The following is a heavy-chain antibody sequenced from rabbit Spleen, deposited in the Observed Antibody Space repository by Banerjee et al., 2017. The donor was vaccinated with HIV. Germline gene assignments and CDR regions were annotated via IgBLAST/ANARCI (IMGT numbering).Heavy chain of an antibody. Sequence: LEESGGDLVKPGASLTLTCTASGLSFSSRFYMCWVRQAPGKGLEWIACIDSGSSGDTYYASWAKGRFTISKPSSTTVTLQMTSLTAADTDAYFCARGAGYAGWSYAFNLWGPGTLVTVS. J-gene: IGHJ4*01. CDR3: ARGAGYAGWSYAFNL. D-gene: IGHD8-1*01. V-gene: IGHV1S40*01. CDR2: IDSGSSGDT. CDR1: GLSFSSRFY.